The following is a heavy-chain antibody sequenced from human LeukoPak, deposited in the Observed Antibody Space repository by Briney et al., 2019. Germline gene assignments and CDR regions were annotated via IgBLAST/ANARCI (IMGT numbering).Heavy chain of an antibody. CDR2: VRGKPYGATT. CDR1: AFTFGDYA. J-gene: IGHJ4*02. CDR3: TRAQTEVGAKYYFDY. D-gene: IGHD1-26*01. Sequence: PGGSLRLSCTASAFTFGDYAMNWVRQAPGKGLEWVGFVRGKPYGATTEYAASVKGRFTISRDDSKSIAYLQMNSLKTEDTAVYYCTRAQTEVGAKYYFDYWGQGTPVTVSS. V-gene: IGHV3-49*04.